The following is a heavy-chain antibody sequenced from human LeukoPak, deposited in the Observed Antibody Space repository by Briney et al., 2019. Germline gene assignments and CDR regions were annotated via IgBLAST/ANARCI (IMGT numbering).Heavy chain of an antibody. CDR3: ARGGSAYSLDY. J-gene: IGHJ4*02. D-gene: IGHD3-22*01. Sequence: SETLSLTCTVSGGSISNNYWSWIRQPPGKGLEWIGYIYYSGSTNYNPSLKSRVLISVDTSRNQFSLKLTSMTAADTAVYYCARGGSAYSLDYWGQGTLVTVSS. CDR1: GGSISNNY. CDR2: IYYSGST. V-gene: IGHV4-59*08.